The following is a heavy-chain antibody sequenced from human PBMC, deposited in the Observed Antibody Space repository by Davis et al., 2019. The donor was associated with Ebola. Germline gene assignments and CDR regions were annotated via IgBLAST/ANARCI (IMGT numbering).Heavy chain of an antibody. Sequence: GESLKISCAASGFTFSSYGMSWVRQAPGKGLEWVGCIKSKISGGTINYAAPVKGRFTISRDDSKNTLYLQMNSLKSEDTAMYYCTSRGLVSATDKAFDIWGQGTVVTVSS. V-gene: IGHV3-15*05. CDR2: IKSKISGGTI. D-gene: IGHD1-1*01. CDR1: GFTFSSYG. CDR3: TSRGLVSATDKAFDI. J-gene: IGHJ3*02.